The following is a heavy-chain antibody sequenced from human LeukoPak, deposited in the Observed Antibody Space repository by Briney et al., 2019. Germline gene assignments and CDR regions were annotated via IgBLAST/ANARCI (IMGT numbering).Heavy chain of an antibody. D-gene: IGHD6-13*01. CDR2: FYYTGTT. V-gene: IGHV4-59*08. CDR3: ARLVPALWYFDL. CDR1: GGSIRSYY. J-gene: IGHJ2*01. Sequence: SETLSLTCTVSGGSIRSYYWSWIRQPPGEGLEWTGYFYYTGTTNYNPSLKSRVTISVDTSQNQFSLKLSSVTAADTAVYYCARLVPALWYFDLWGRGTLVTVSS.